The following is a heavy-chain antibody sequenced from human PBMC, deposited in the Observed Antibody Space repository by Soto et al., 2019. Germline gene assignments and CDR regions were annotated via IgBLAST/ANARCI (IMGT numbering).Heavy chain of an antibody. V-gene: IGHV4-59*01. CDR2: IYYSGST. D-gene: IGHD3-9*01. CDR1: GGSISSYH. Sequence: PSETLSLTCTVSGGSISSYHWSWIRQPPGKGLEWIGYIYYSGSTNYNPSLKSRVTISVDTSKNQFSLKLSSVTAADTAVYYCARQVVLDILTGYYEPIYYFDYWGQGTLVTVSS. CDR3: ARQVVLDILTGYYEPIYYFDY. J-gene: IGHJ4*02.